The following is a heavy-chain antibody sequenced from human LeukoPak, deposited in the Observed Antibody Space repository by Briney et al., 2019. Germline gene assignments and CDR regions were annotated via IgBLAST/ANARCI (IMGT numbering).Heavy chain of an antibody. CDR3: ARGGGEYSSSPDLYP. Sequence: ASVKVSCKASGYTFTSYYMHWVRQAPGQGLEWMGIINPSGGSTSYAQKFQGRVTMTRDTSTSTVYMELSSLRSENTAVYYCARGGGEYSSSPDLYPWGQGTLVTVSS. V-gene: IGHV1-46*03. CDR1: GYTFTSYY. CDR2: INPSGGST. D-gene: IGHD6-6*01. J-gene: IGHJ4*02.